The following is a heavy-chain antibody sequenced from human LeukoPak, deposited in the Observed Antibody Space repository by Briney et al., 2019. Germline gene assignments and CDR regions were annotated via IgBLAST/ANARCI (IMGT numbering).Heavy chain of an antibody. V-gene: IGHV4-39*07. CDR2: IYYSGST. CDR3: ARDQKQWRTGYNWFDP. Sequence: PSETLSLTCTVSGGSISSSSYYWGWIRQPPGKGLEWIGSIYYSGSTYYNPSLKSRVTISVDTSKNQFSLKLSSVTAADTAVYYCARDQKQWRTGYNWFDPWGQGTLVTVSS. CDR1: GGSISSSSYY. D-gene: IGHD6-19*01. J-gene: IGHJ5*02.